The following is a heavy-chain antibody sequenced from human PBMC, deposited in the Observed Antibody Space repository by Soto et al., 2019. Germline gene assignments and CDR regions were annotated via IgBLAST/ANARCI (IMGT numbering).Heavy chain of an antibody. D-gene: IGHD6-19*01. J-gene: IGHJ4*02. CDR3: AAAYSTGWGGGY. V-gene: IGHV1-69*12. CDR2: ILPKLGTG. Sequence: QVQLVQSGAAVKKPGSSVKVSCKASGGSFNNYAISWVRQAPGLGLEWMGGILPKLGTGNYAQKFQGRVTITADESTRTAYMELRSLRSEDTAVYYCAAAYSTGWGGGYWGQGTLVTVSS. CDR1: GGSFNNYA.